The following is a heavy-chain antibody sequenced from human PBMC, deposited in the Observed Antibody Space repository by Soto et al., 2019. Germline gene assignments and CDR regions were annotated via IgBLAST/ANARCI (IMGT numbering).Heavy chain of an antibody. CDR3: AREPNYFDY. Sequence: QVQLVQSGAEVKKPGASVKVSCKASGYTFTSYGISWVRQAPGQGLEWMGWISAYNGNTKNAQKLQGRVTMTTATATGTASLAPRSLRSDDTAVYYCAREPNYFDYWGQGALVTVSS. J-gene: IGHJ4*02. CDR1: GYTFTSYG. V-gene: IGHV1-18*01. CDR2: ISAYNGNT.